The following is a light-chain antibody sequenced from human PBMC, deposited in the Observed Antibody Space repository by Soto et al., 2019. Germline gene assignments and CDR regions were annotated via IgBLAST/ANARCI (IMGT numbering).Light chain of an antibody. J-gene: IGKJ2*01. CDR2: DVF. V-gene: IGKV1-5*01. Sequence: DIQMTQSPSILSASVGDTVTITCRASQSITYWLAWYQQKPGRAPKLLIYDVFNLQSGVPSSFSGSGSGTEFPLTISSLQPDDSATYYCQQYHSFSFTFGQGTKVDIK. CDR1: QSITYW. CDR3: QQYHSFSFT.